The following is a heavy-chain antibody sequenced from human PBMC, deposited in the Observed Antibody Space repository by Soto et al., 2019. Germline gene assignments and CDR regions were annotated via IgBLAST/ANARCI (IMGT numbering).Heavy chain of an antibody. CDR3: EKDLGAVPGTGDGFDY. CDR2: ISASGSIT. D-gene: IGHD6-19*01. J-gene: IGHJ4*02. V-gene: IGHV3-23*01. Sequence: VGSLRLSCAACGFTCTSYXMSWARQAPWKWLEWVSTISASGSITYYTVLVKGRFTVSRDNSKNKLYLQMNSLRAEDTAIYYCEKDLGAVPGTGDGFDYWGQGTMVTVSS. CDR1: GFTCTSYX.